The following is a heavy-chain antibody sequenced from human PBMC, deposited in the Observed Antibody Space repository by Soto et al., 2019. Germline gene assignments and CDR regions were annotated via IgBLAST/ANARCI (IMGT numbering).Heavy chain of an antibody. V-gene: IGHV1-69*13. CDR3: ARDSNDYSKSIYFDY. CDR2: IIPIFGTA. D-gene: IGHD4-4*01. J-gene: IGHJ4*02. Sequence: SVKVSFKASGGTFSSYAISWVRQAPVQGLEWMGGIIPIFGTANYAQKFQGRVTITADESTSTAYMELSSLRSEDTAVYYCARDSNDYSKSIYFDYWGQGTLVTVSS. CDR1: GGTFSSYA.